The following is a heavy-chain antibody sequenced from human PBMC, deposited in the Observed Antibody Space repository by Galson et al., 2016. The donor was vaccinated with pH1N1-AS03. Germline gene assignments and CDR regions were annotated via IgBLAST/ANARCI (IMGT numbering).Heavy chain of an antibody. Sequence: SLRLSCAASGFTLSSYWMNWVRQAPGKGLEWVANINQYGNVTYYVDSVKGRFTVSRDNATNSVYLQMNSLRAEDTAVYYCVRAVATAGSFWGKGTTVTVSS. V-gene: IGHV3-7*04. CDR1: GFTLSSYW. CDR2: INQYGNVT. D-gene: IGHD6-13*01. CDR3: VRAVATAGSF. J-gene: IGHJ6*04.